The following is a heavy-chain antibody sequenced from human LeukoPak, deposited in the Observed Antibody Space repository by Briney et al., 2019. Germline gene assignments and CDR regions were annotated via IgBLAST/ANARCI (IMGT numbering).Heavy chain of an antibody. V-gene: IGHV3-7*03. D-gene: IGHD6-13*01. CDR3: ARDLSMAAAADY. CDR2: IKQDGSEK. CDR1: GFTFSSYA. J-gene: IGHJ4*02. Sequence: GGSLRLSCAASGFTFSSYAMSWVRQAPGKGLEWVANIKQDGSEKYYVDSVKGRFTISRDNAKNSLYLQMNSLRAEDTAVYYCARDLSMAAAADYWGQGTLVTVSS.